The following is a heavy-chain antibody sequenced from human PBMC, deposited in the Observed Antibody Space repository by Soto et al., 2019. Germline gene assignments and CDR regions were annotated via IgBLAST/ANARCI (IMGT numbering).Heavy chain of an antibody. CDR2: IYSKAGKM. CDR3: ARDIAFDIDY. CDR1: GYTFNDFG. J-gene: IGHJ4*02. D-gene: IGHD2-15*01. V-gene: IGHV1-18*01. Sequence: QVHLLQSGAEVQKPGASVKVSCKTSGYTFNDFGITWVRQAPGLGLEWLGWIYSKAGKMNFAPKFQNRVIITTATATSTAFMALTSLTFDDSAIYFCARDIAFDIDYWGQGTLVTVS.